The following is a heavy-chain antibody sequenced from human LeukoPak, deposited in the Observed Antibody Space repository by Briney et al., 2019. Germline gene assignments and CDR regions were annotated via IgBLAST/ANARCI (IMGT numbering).Heavy chain of an antibody. V-gene: IGHV3-7*01. CDR2: IKQDGSEK. Sequence: PGGSLRLSCAASGFTFSSYWMSWVRQAPGKGLEWVANIKQDGSEKYYVDSVKGRFTTSRDNAKNSLYLQMNSLRAEDTAVYYCARDAETEHFDYWGQGTLVTVSS. CDR1: GFTFSSYW. J-gene: IGHJ4*02. CDR3: ARDAETEHFDY.